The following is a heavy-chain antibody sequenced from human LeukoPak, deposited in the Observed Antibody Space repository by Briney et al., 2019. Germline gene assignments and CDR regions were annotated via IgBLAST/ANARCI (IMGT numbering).Heavy chain of an antibody. CDR1: RFTFSRYS. CDR2: ISGSSSTT. J-gene: IGHJ4*02. Sequence: PGGSLKLSCAASRFTFSRYSMNWVRQAPGKGLEWVSYISGSSSTTYYADSVKGRFTISRDNAKNSLYLQMNSLSDEDTAVYYCAREVTMVRGVRFFDYWGQGTLVTVSS. V-gene: IGHV3-48*02. D-gene: IGHD3-10*01. CDR3: AREVTMVRGVRFFDY.